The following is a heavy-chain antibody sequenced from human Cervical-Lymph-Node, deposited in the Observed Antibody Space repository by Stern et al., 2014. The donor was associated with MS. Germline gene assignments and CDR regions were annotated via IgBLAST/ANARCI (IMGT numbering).Heavy chain of an antibody. J-gene: IGHJ6*02. Sequence: DQLVESGAEVKKPGASGKVSCKVSGYTLTELSMHWVRQAPGKGLEWMGGFDPEDGETIYAQKFQGRGTMNEDTTPDTAYMELSSLRSEDTAVYYCATDRDDFRSGYSAPTKGYGLDVWGQGTTVTVTS. CDR3: ATDRDDFRSGYSAPTKGYGLDV. CDR2: FDPEDGET. CDR1: GYTLTELS. D-gene: IGHD3-3*01. V-gene: IGHV1-24*01.